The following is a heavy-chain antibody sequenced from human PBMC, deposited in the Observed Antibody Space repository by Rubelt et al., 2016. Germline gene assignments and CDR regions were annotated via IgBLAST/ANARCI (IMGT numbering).Heavy chain of an antibody. J-gene: IGHJ4*02. CDR2: IRSRAYGGTT. CDR3: SRHTSGSYYFFDY. V-gene: IGHV3-49*02. D-gene: IGHD1-26*01. Sequence: VRQAPGKGLEWVGFIRSRAYGGTTEFAASVKGRFTISRDDSKSTAYLQTNSLKTEDTAVYYCSRHTSGSYYFFDYWGQGTLVTVSS.